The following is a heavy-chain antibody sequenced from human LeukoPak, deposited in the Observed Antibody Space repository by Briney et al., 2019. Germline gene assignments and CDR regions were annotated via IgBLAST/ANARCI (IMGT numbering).Heavy chain of an antibody. CDR3: ARGGLLWFGGLSGY. Sequence: GGSLTLSCTASGFTFSSYAMRWVRQAPGKGLEWVSSISSNWGSTYYANSVKGRFTIYRDNSKNTLYLQMGSLRAEDMAVYYCARGGLLWFGGLSGYWGQGTMVTVSS. V-gene: IGHV3-64*01. CDR1: GFTFSSYA. CDR2: ISSNWGST. D-gene: IGHD3-10*01. J-gene: IGHJ4*02.